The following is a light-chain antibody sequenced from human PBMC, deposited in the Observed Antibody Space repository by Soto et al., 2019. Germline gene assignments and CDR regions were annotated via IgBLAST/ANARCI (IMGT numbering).Light chain of an antibody. CDR1: RDISNH. Sequence: DIQMTQSPSSLSASVGDRVTITWQASRDISNHLNWYQQKPGKAPKLLIYDASNLETGVPSRFSGSGSGTDFTFTISSLQPEDIATFYCQQYDDLPYTFGQGTNLEIK. J-gene: IGKJ2*01. CDR2: DAS. CDR3: QQYDDLPYT. V-gene: IGKV1-33*01.